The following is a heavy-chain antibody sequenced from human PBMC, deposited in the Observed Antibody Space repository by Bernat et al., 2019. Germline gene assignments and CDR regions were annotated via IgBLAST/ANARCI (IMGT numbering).Heavy chain of an antibody. CDR2: IKQDGSEK. V-gene: IGHV3-7*03. CDR3: ARDSPLRGDY. Sequence: SNAWMNWVRQAPGKGLEWVANIKQDGSEKYYVDSVKGRFTISRDNAKNSVYLQMNSLRADDTALYYCARDSPLRGDYWGQGTLVTVSS. CDR1: SNAW. J-gene: IGHJ4*02.